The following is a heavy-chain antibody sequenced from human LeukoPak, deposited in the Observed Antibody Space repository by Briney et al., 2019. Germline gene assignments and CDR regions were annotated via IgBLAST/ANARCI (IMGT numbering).Heavy chain of an antibody. CDR3: ARDPGSSSYADY. J-gene: IGHJ4*02. CDR2: ISSSSSYI. CDR1: GFTLSSYT. V-gene: IGHV3-21*01. Sequence: GGSLRLSCAASGFTLSSYTMNWVRQAPGKGLEWVSSISSSSSYIYYADSVKGRFTISRDNDKNSLYLQMNSLRAEDTAVYYCARDPGSSSYADYWGQGTLVTVSS. D-gene: IGHD6-13*01.